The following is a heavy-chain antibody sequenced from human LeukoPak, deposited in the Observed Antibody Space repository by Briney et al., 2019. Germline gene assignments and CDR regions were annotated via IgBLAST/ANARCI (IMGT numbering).Heavy chain of an antibody. CDR2: IWYDGSNK. CDR3: ARDARRYDSSGYLLGY. CDR1: GFTFSSYG. Sequence: GGSLRLSRAASGFTFSSYGMHWVRQAPGKGLEWVAVIWYDGSNKYYADSVKGRFTISRDNSKNTLYLQMNSLRAEDTAVYYCARDARRYDSSGYLLGYWGQGTLVTVSS. V-gene: IGHV3-33*01. D-gene: IGHD3-22*01. J-gene: IGHJ4*02.